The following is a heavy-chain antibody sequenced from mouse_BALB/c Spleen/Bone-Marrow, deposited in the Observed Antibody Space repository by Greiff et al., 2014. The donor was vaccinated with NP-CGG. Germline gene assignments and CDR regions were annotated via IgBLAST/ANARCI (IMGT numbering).Heavy chain of an antibody. Sequence: VKLVESGAELVRPGVSVKTSCKGSGYTFTDYAMHWVKQSHAKSLEWIGVISTYYGDATYNQKFEGKATMTVDKSSSTAYMELARLTSEYSAIYYCARDLDYWGQGTTLTVSS. J-gene: IGHJ2*01. CDR1: GYTFTDYA. CDR2: ISTYYGDA. CDR3: ARDLDY. V-gene: IGHV1S137*01.